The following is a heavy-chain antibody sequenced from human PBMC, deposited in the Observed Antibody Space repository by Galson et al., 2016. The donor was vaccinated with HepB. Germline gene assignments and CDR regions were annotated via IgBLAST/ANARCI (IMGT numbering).Heavy chain of an antibody. CDR1: GFSVSSSY. CDR3: VRDSAAAWGFFDH. CDR2: IYAGGST. J-gene: IGHJ4*02. D-gene: IGHD6-13*01. Sequence: SLRLSCAVSGFSVSSSYMTWVRQAPGKGLEWVSFIYAGGSTYYGDSVKGRFTISRDNSKNTLYLQMNSLRVEDTAVYYCVRDSAAAWGFFDHWGRGSLVTVSP. V-gene: IGHV3-53*01.